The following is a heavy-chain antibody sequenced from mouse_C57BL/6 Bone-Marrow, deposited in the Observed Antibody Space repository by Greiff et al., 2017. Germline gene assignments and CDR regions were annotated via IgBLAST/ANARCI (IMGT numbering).Heavy chain of an antibody. Sequence: DVQLVESGGGLVQPGGSLSLSCAASGFTFTDYYMSWVRQRPGKALEWLGFIRNKANGYTTEYSASGKGRFTISRDNSQSIIYLHMNALGADDMATYYSASYRDSSFAYWGQGTLVTVSA. CDR3: ASYRDSSFAY. J-gene: IGHJ3*01. CDR1: GFTFTDYY. CDR2: IRNKANGYTT. V-gene: IGHV7-3*01.